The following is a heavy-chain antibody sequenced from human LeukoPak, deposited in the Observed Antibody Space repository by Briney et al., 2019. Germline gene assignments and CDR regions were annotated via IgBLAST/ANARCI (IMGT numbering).Heavy chain of an antibody. CDR1: GFTFSSYA. CDR3: AKSPRSSWSQHGTGD. D-gene: IGHD3-3*01. CDR2: ISGSGGNT. Sequence: GGSLRLSCAASGFTFSSYAMSWVRQAPGKGLEWVSAISGSGGNTYYADSVKGRFTISRDNSKNTLYLQMNSLRAEDTAVYYCAKSPRSSWSQHGTGDWGQGTLVTVSS. V-gene: IGHV3-23*01. J-gene: IGHJ4*02.